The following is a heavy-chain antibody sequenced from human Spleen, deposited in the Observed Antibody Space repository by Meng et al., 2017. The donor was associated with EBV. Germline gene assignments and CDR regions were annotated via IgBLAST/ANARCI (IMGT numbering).Heavy chain of an antibody. D-gene: IGHD1-26*01. CDR2: IYHTANT. CDR1: GGSISSSNW. CDR3: ARTVGATSVFDY. V-gene: IGHV4-4*02. Sequence: QVRLQEPGPGLGKPSGPLSLPCAVSGGSISSSNWWNWVRQPPGKGLEWIGDIYHTANTNYNPSLKSRVTISVDTSKNQFSLNLSSVTAADTAVYYCARTVGATSVFDYWGQGTLVTVSS. J-gene: IGHJ4*02.